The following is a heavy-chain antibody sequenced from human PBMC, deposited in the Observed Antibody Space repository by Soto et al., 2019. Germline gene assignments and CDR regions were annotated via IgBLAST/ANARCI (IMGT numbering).Heavy chain of an antibody. CDR1: GGTFSSYA. CDR3: ARTAYDFWSGYYHYYYYYGMDV. Sequence: QVQLVQSGAEVKKPGSSVKVSCKASGGTFSSYAISWVRQAPGQGLEWMGGIIPIFDTANYAQKFQGRVTITADESTSTAYMELSSLRSEDTAVYYCARTAYDFWSGYYHYYYYYGMDVWGQGTTVTVSS. J-gene: IGHJ6*02. V-gene: IGHV1-69*01. CDR2: IIPIFDTA. D-gene: IGHD3-3*01.